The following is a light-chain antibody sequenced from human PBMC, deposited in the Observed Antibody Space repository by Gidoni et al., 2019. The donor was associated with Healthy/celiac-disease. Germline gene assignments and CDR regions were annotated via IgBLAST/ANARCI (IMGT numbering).Light chain of an antibody. Sequence: PRLLIYDASSRATGIPDRFSGSGSGTDFTLTISRLEPEDFAVYYCQQYGSSPPLTFGGXTKVEIQ. J-gene: IGKJ4*01. CDR3: QQYGSSPPLT. CDR2: DAS. V-gene: IGKV3D-20*01.